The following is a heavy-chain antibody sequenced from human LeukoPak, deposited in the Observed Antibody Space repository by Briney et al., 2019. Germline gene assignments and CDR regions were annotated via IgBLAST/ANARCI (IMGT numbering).Heavy chain of an antibody. CDR2: ISYDGSNK. J-gene: IGHJ5*02. V-gene: IGHV3-30-3*01. CDR3: ARELYYYDSGGYYNWFDP. Sequence: GGSLRLSCAASGFTFSSYAMHWVRQAPGKGLEWVAVISYDGSNKYYADSVKGRFTISRDNSKNTLYLQMNSLRAEDTAVYYCARELYYYDSGGYYNWFDPWGQGTLVTVSS. D-gene: IGHD3-22*01. CDR1: GFTFSSYA.